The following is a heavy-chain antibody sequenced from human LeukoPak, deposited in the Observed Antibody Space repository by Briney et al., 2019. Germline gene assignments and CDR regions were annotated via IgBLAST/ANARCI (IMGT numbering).Heavy chain of an antibody. CDR2: VGHSGSA. CDR3: ARGRGSGNYYKSVLED. D-gene: IGHD3-10*01. CDR1: GGSFSAFF. Sequence: SETLSLTCAVSGGSFSAFFWRWIRQPPGKGLEWIGDVGHSGSADYNPSLKSRVTVSADPSKTQFSLKLRSVTAADTAVYYCARGRGSGNYYKSVLEDWGQGTLVTVSA. J-gene: IGHJ4*02. V-gene: IGHV4-34*01.